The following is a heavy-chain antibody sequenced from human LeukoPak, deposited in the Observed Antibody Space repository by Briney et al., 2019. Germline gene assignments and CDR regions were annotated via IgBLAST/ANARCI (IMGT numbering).Heavy chain of an antibody. CDR3: VTVGMTSIWSYLRFDP. J-gene: IGHJ5*02. Sequence: GGSLRLSCSASGFTFSTNSMHWVRRAPGKGLEFVSAITSNGGSTYYADSVKGSFTISRDNSKNTLYLQMSSLRAEDTAVYYCVTVGMTSIWSYLRFDPRGQGTLVSVSS. CDR2: ITSNGGST. V-gene: IGHV3-64D*08. D-gene: IGHD1-26*01. CDR1: GFTFSTNS.